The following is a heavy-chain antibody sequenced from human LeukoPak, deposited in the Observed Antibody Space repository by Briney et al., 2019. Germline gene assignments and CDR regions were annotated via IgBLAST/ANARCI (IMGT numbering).Heavy chain of an antibody. CDR2: IYYSGST. Sequence: SETLSLTCTVSGGSISSGGYYWSWIRQHPGKGLEWIVYIYYSGSTYYNPSLKSRVTISVDTSKNQFSLKLTSVTAADTAVYYCARVRGYCSSTICYRYYFDYWGQGTLVTVSS. D-gene: IGHD2-2*01. CDR3: ARVRGYCSSTICYRYYFDY. J-gene: IGHJ4*02. CDR1: GGSISSGGYY. V-gene: IGHV4-31*03.